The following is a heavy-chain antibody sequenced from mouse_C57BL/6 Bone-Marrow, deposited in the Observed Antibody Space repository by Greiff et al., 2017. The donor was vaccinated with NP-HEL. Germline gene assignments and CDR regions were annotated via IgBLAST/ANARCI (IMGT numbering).Heavy chain of an antibody. Sequence: QVQLQQSGAELVKPGASVKLSCKASGYTFTSYWMQWVKQRPGQGLEWIGEIDPSDSYTNYNQKFKGKATLTVDTSSSTAYMQLSSLTSEDSAVYYCARKTTAVDYWGQGTTLTVSS. J-gene: IGHJ2*01. CDR1: GYTFTSYW. V-gene: IGHV1-50*01. CDR2: IDPSDSYT. CDR3: ARKTTAVDY. D-gene: IGHD1-2*01.